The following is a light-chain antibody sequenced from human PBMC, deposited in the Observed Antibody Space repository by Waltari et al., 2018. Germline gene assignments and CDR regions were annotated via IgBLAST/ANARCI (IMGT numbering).Light chain of an antibody. CDR3: QSADSSGTYVV. CDR1: ALPKQY. V-gene: IGLV3-25*03. J-gene: IGLJ2*01. CDR2: KDS. Sequence: SYELTQPPSVSVSPGQTARTTCSGDALPKQYAYWYQQKPGQAPLLVIYKDSERPSGIPERFSGSSSGTTVTLTISGVQAEDEADYYCQSADSSGTYVVFGGGTKLTVL.